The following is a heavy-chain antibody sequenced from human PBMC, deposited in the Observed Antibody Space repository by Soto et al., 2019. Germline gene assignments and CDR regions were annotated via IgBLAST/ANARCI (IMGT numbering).Heavy chain of an antibody. J-gene: IGHJ6*02. CDR1: GYTFTSYA. D-gene: IGHD3-3*01. CDR3: ARALRFLEWFPQAEYGMDV. Sequence: ASVKVSCKASGYTFTSYAMHWVRQAPGQRLEWMGWINAGNGNTKYSQKFQGRVTITRDTSASTAYMELSSLRSEDTAVYYCARALRFLEWFPQAEYGMDVWGQGTTVNVSS. CDR2: INAGNGNT. V-gene: IGHV1-3*01.